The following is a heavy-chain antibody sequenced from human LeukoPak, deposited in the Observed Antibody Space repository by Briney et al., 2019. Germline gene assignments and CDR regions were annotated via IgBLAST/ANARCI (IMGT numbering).Heavy chain of an antibody. Sequence: GESLKISCKGSEYSFTNYWIGWVRQMPGKSLEWMGSIYPGDSDTRYSPSFQGQVTISADKSISTAYLQWSSLKASDTAMYYCARTYYYDSSGYYYDYWGQGTLVTVSS. J-gene: IGHJ4*02. D-gene: IGHD3-22*01. CDR3: ARTYYYDSSGYYYDY. CDR2: IYPGDSDT. CDR1: EYSFTNYW. V-gene: IGHV5-51*01.